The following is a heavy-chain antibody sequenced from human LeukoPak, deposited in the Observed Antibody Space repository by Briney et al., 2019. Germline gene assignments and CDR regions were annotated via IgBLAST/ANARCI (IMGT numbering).Heavy chain of an antibody. CDR2: INHSGST. CDR1: GGPFSGYY. V-gene: IGHV4-34*01. Sequence: SETLSLTCAVYGGPFSGYYWSWIRQPPGKGLGWIGEINHSGSTNYNPSLKSRVTISVDTSKNQFSLKLSSVTAADTAVYYCARVRGWFGPDYWGQGTLVTVSS. J-gene: IGHJ4*02. D-gene: IGHD6-19*01. CDR3: ARVRGWFGPDY.